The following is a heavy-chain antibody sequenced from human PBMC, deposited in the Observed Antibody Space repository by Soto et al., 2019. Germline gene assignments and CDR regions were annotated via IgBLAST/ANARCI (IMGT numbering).Heavy chain of an antibody. CDR1: GFTFSSYS. CDR2: ISSSSSYI. CDR3: ARDRVVVAARDAFDI. J-gene: IGHJ3*02. D-gene: IGHD2-15*01. Sequence: EVQLVESGGGLVKPGGSLRLSCAASGFTFSSYSMNWVRQAPGKGLEWVSSISSSSSYIYYADSVKGRFTISRDNAKNSLYLQMYSLRAEDTAVYYCARDRVVVAARDAFDIWGQGTMVTVSS. V-gene: IGHV3-21*01.